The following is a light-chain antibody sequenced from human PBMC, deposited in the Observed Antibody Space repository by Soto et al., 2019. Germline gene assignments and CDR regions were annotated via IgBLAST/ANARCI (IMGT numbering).Light chain of an antibody. CDR2: EAS. CDR3: QQSYTTPFT. Sequence: DIQMTQTPSSLSASVGDRVTITCRASQSIRSYLNWYQQKPEKAPDLLIYEASSLQSGVPSRFSGSGSGTDFTLTISSLQPEDFATYYCQQSYTTPFTFGPGTKVDIK. J-gene: IGKJ3*01. V-gene: IGKV1-39*01. CDR1: QSIRSY.